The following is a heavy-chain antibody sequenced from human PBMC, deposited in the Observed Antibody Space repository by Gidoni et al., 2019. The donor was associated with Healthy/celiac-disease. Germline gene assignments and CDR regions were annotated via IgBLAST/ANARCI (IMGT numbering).Heavy chain of an antibody. CDR1: GFTFSSYG. Sequence: QVQLVESGGGVVQPGRSLRLSCAASGFTFSSYGLPWVRQAPGKGLEWVAVISYDGSNKYYADSVKGRFTISRDNSKNTLYLQMNSLRAEDTAVYYCAKRRYSYGAPGYYYYYMDVWGKGTTVTVSS. CDR2: ISYDGSNK. D-gene: IGHD5-18*01. J-gene: IGHJ6*03. CDR3: AKRRYSYGAPGYYYYYMDV. V-gene: IGHV3-30*18.